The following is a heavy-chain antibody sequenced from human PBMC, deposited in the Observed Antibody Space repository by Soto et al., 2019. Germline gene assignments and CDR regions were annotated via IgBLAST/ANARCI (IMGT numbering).Heavy chain of an antibody. CDR2: ISGSGGGT. CDR1: GFTFNIYA. D-gene: IGHD1-26*01. V-gene: IGHV3-23*01. CDR3: AKPKKNTGSQLSAFDI. J-gene: IGHJ3*02. Sequence: HPGGSLRLSCAASGFTFNIYAMSWVRQAPGKGLEWVSAISGSGGGTYYADSVEGRFTISRDNSNNTLYLQMSSLRAEDTAVYYCAKPKKNTGSQLSAFDIWGQGTMVTVSS.